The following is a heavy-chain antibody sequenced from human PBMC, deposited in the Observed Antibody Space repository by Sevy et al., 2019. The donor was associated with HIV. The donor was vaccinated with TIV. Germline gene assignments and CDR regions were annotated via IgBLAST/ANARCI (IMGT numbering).Heavy chain of an antibody. D-gene: IGHD5-18*01. J-gene: IGHJ4*02. V-gene: IGHV3-43D*04. CDR2: ISWDGGST. CDR3: ARVRYTYGNFFFDY. Sequence: GGSLRLSCAASGFTFDGYAMHWVRQAPGKGLEWVSLISWDGGSTYYADSVKGRFTISRDNAKNSMFLHMSSLRAEDTALYYCARVRYTYGNFFFDYWGQGTLVTVSS. CDR1: GFTFDGYA.